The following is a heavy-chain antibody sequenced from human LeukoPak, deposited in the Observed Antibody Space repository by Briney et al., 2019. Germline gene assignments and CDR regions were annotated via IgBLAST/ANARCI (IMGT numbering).Heavy chain of an antibody. V-gene: IGHV3-23*01. CDR1: GFTFSSYA. CDR2: ISGSGGST. J-gene: IGHJ4*02. Sequence: GGSLRLSCAASGFTFSSYAMSWVRQAPGKGLEWVSAISGSGGSTYYADSVKGRFTISRDNSKDTLYLQMNSLRAEDTAVYYCAKDHEQWLVAGYFDYWGQGTLVTVSS. CDR3: AKDHEQWLVAGYFDY. D-gene: IGHD6-19*01.